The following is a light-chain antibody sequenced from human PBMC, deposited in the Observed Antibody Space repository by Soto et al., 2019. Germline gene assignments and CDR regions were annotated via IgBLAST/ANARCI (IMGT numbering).Light chain of an antibody. V-gene: IGKV1-39*01. Sequence: DIVMTQSPSSLSASVGDRVTITCRASQTIITYLNWYQQKPGKAPKLLIYGTSNLQSGVPSRFRGSASGTDFTLTISSLQPEDFATYYCPQSYSKSVTFGQGTKVEIK. CDR1: QTIITY. CDR3: PQSYSKSVT. J-gene: IGKJ1*01. CDR2: GTS.